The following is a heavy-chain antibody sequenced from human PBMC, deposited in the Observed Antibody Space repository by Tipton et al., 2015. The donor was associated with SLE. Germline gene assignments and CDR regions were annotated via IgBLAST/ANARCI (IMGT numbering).Heavy chain of an antibody. D-gene: IGHD3-3*01. J-gene: IGHJ4*02. Sequence: SLRLSCAASGFTFSSYAMHWVRQAPGKGLEWVAVISYDGSNKYYADSVKGRFTISRDNSKKTLYLQMNSLRAEDTAVYYCARELREWSFDYWGQGTLVTDSS. CDR3: ARELREWSFDY. V-gene: IGHV3-30-3*01. CDR1: GFTFSSYA. CDR2: ISYDGSNK.